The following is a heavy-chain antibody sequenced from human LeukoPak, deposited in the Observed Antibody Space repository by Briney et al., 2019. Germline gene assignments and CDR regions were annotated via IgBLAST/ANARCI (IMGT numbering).Heavy chain of an antibody. D-gene: IGHD6-13*01. CDR3: ARDRGAVAGIDY. CDR2: IYYSGST. J-gene: IGHJ4*02. V-gene: IGHV4-61*01. CDR1: GGSVSSGSYY. Sequence: SGTLSLTCTVSGGSVSSGSYYWSWIRQPPGKGLEWIGFIYYSGSTNYNPSLKSRVTISVDTSKNQFSLKLSSVTAADTAVYYCARDRGAVAGIDYWGQGTLVAVSS.